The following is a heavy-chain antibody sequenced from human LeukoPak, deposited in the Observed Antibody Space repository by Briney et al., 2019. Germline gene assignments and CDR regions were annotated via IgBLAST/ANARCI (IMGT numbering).Heavy chain of an antibody. V-gene: IGHV3-66*01. CDR1: GFTVSSNS. J-gene: IGHJ4*02. CDR2: IYTGGTI. D-gene: IGHD2-15*01. Sequence: PGGSLRLSCAASGFTVSSNSMSWVRQAPGRGLVWVSVIYTGGTIYYADSVKGRFTISRDNAKNSLYLQMNSLRAEDTAVFYCARDEGAAYYRGQGTLVTVSS. CDR3: ARDEGAAYY.